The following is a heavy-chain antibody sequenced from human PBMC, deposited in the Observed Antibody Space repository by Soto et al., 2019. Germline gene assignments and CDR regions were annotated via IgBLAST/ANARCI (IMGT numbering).Heavy chain of an antibody. CDR2: IYGDGTTT. Sequence: GGSLRLSCAASGFTFSGYWMHWVRRVPGKGLVWVSRIYGDGTTTTYADSVQGRFTISRDTGKNTVYLQMNSLRVDDTGVYFCARSCCGEQNWFDPWGQGTLVTVSS. D-gene: IGHD4-17*01. J-gene: IGHJ5*02. V-gene: IGHV3-74*01. CDR3: ARSCCGEQNWFDP. CDR1: GFTFSGYW.